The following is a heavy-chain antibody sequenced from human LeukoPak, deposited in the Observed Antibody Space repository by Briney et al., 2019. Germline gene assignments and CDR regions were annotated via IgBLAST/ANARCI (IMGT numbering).Heavy chain of an antibody. J-gene: IGHJ4*02. CDR3: ASQEEAVWPEPLDY. CDR2: IKQDGSEK. V-gene: IGHV3-7*01. CDR1: GFTFSSYW. D-gene: IGHD1-14*01. Sequence: GGSLRLSCAASGFTFSSYWMSWVRQAPGKGLEWVANIKQDGSEKYYVDSVKGRFTVSRDNAKNSLYLQMNSLRAEDTAVYYCASQEEAVWPEPLDYWGQGTLVTVSS.